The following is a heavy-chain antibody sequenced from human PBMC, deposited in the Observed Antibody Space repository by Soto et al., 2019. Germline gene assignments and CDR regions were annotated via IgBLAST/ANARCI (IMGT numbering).Heavy chain of an antibody. Sequence: EVQLLESGGGLVQPGGSLRLSCAASGFTFSSYAMNWVRQAPGKGLEWVSIISGSGDSTYYVDSVKGRFTISRDNTKNTLYLQMNSLRAEDTAVYYCANKFFSGSGSYRGWFDPWGQGTLVTVSS. J-gene: IGHJ5*02. D-gene: IGHD3-10*01. CDR2: ISGSGDST. V-gene: IGHV3-23*01. CDR3: ANKFFSGSGSYRGWFDP. CDR1: GFTFSSYA.